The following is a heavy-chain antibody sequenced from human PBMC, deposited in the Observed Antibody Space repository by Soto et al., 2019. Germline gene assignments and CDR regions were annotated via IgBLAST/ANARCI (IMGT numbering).Heavy chain of an antibody. Sequence: PSETLSLTCAVSGGSIGGVGYSWSWIRQPPGGGLEWIGYMYHSGTFLKSPSLKTRLTMSLDMSKNQFSLTLNSMTAADTAVYYCARAQFYSGSGNYNNLMFDAWGQGIQVTVSS. V-gene: IGHV4-30-2*01. CDR3: ARAQFYSGSGNYNNLMFDA. D-gene: IGHD3-10*01. CDR2: MYHSGTF. J-gene: IGHJ5*02. CDR1: GGSIGGVGYS.